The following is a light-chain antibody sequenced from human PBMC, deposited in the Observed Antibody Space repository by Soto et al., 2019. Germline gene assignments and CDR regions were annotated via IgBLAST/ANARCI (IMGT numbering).Light chain of an antibody. V-gene: IGKV3-11*01. CDR2: AAS. Sequence: LTQSPGTLSLYPGDRATLSCQTSRSVTNYLAWYQQEPGQAPRLLISAASDRASGIPVRFSGSGSGTDFTLTISSFEPEDSAVYYCQQRSNWPPTFGQGTRVEVK. CDR3: QQRSNWPPT. J-gene: IGKJ1*01. CDR1: RSVTNY.